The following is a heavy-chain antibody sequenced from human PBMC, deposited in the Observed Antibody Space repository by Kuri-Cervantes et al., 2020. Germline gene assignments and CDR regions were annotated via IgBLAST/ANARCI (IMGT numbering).Heavy chain of an antibody. Sequence: SGPTLVKPTQTLTLTCTFSGFSLSTSGVGVGWIRQPPGEALEWLALIYWDDDKRYSPSLKSRLTITKDTSKNQVVLTMTNMDPVDTATYYCARTEITFGGVIAHDAFDIWGQGTMVTVSS. D-gene: IGHD3-16*02. J-gene: IGHJ3*02. CDR2: IYWDDDK. CDR3: ARTEITFGGVIAHDAFDI. CDR1: GFSLSTSGVG. V-gene: IGHV2-5*02.